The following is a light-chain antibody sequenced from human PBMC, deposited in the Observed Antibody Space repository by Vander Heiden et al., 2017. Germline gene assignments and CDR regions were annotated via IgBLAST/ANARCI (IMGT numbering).Light chain of an antibody. Sequence: EIVLTQSPATLSLSPGERATLSCRASQSISTYLVWYQQKPGQPPRLLIYGASTRATGIPARFSGSGYGTDFTLTISSLLPEDFAVYYCQHRNNWPWDTFGQGTKVEIK. J-gene: IGKJ1*01. CDR1: QSISTY. CDR3: QHRNNWPWDT. CDR2: GAS. V-gene: IGKV3-11*01.